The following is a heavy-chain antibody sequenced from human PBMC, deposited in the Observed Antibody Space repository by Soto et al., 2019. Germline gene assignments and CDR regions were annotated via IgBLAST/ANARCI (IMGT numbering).Heavy chain of an antibody. J-gene: IGHJ4*02. D-gene: IGHD6-19*01. CDR3: ARGVPSGWPYFDY. CDR1: GGSFSGYY. V-gene: IGHV4-34*01. Sequence: SETLSLTCAVYGGSFSGYYWSWIRQPPGKGLEWIGEINHSGSTNYNPSLKSRVTISVDTSKNQFSLKLSSVTAADTAVYYCARGVPSGWPYFDYWGQGTLVTVSS. CDR2: INHSGST.